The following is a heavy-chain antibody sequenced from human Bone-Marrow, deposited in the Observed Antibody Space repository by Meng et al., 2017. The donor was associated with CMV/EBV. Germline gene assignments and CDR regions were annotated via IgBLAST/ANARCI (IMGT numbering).Heavy chain of an antibody. D-gene: IGHD3-10*01. Sequence: SDSINWVRQARGKGLEWVSYISSSSSYIYYADSVKDQFTMSRDNAKNSLYLKMNSLRTEDTAVYYCARGGVITMVRGVISPSYYFDYWGQGTLVTVSS. V-gene: IGHV3-21*05. CDR3: ARGGVITMVRGVISPSYYFDY. J-gene: IGHJ4*02. CDR1: SDS. CDR2: ISSSSSYI.